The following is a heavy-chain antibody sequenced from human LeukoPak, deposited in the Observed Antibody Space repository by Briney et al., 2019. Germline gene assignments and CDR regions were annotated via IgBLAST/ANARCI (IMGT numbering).Heavy chain of an antibody. CDR2: IHWSGVGT. Sequence: PGGSLRLSCAASGFTFEDHGMSWVRQVSGKGLEWVSGIHWSGVGTGYAASVKGRFTISRDNAKDSLYLEMNSLRAEDTALYHCVRGGYAGNSDLWGQGTLVTVSS. V-gene: IGHV3-20*01. CDR1: GFTFEDHG. J-gene: IGHJ5*02. CDR3: VRGGYAGNSDL. D-gene: IGHD4-23*01.